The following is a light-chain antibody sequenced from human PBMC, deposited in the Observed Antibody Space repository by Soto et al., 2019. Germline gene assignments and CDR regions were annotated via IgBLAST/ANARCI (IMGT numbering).Light chain of an antibody. CDR3: QQYSIFSRP. J-gene: IGKJ1*01. V-gene: IGKV1-5*03. Sequence: DSQMTQSPATLSASVGDRVTITCRASQSISSWLAWYQQKPGKAPKLLIYKASTLKSGVPSRFSGSGSGTEFTLTISSLQPDDFATFYCQQYSIFSRPFGQVTKVAI. CDR1: QSISSW. CDR2: KAS.